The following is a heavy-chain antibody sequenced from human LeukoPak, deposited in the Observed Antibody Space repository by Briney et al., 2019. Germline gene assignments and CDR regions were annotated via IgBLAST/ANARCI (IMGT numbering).Heavy chain of an antibody. D-gene: IGHD5-12*01. V-gene: IGHV3-7*01. CDR2: IKEDGSDK. J-gene: IGHJ4*02. CDR1: GFTFSTYW. Sequence: GGSLRLSCAASGFTFSTYWMKWVRQAPGKGLEWVASIKEDGSDKYYVDSVKGRFSISRDNAKNSLYLQMNSLRTEDTAVYYCPKGGHFNFDYWGQGTLVTVSS. CDR3: PKGGHFNFDY.